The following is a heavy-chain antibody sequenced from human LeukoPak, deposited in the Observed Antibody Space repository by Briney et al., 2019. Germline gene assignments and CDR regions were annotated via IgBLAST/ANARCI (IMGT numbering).Heavy chain of an antibody. V-gene: IGHV3-9*01. CDR3: AKDGEIAAPPSNWFDP. J-gene: IGHJ5*02. CDR2: ISWNSGSI. Sequence: PGRSLRLSCAASGFTFDDYAMHWVRQAPGKGLEWVSGISWNSGSIGYADSVKGRFTISRDNAKNSLYLQMNSLRAEDTALYYCAKDGEIAAPPSNWFDPWGQGTLVTVSS. D-gene: IGHD6-6*01. CDR1: GFTFDDYA.